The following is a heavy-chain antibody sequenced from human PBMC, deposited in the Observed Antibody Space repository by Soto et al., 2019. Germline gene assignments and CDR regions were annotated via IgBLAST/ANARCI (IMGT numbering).Heavy chain of an antibody. Sequence: ASVKLSCKASGYTITSYGISWVRQAPGQGLEWMGWISAYNGNTNYAQKLQGRVTMTTDTSTSTAYMELRSLRSDDTAVYYCARSSGTTSLSIHYYYMDVWGKGTTVTVSS. CDR2: ISAYNGNT. D-gene: IGHD1-1*01. J-gene: IGHJ6*03. CDR3: ARSSGTTSLSIHYYYMDV. CDR1: GYTITSYG. V-gene: IGHV1-18*01.